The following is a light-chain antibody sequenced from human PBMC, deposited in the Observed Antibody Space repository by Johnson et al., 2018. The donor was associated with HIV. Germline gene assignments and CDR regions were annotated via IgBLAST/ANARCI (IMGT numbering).Light chain of an antibody. CDR1: SSNIGNNY. J-gene: IGLJ1*01. CDR3: GTWDSSLSAYV. Sequence: QSVLTQPPSVSAAPGQKVTISCSGSSSNIGNNYVSWYQHLPGTAPKVLIYDNYKRPSGIPDRFSGSKSGTSATLGITGLQTGAEADYYCGTWDSSLSAYVFGTGTKVTVL. V-gene: IGLV1-51*01. CDR2: DNY.